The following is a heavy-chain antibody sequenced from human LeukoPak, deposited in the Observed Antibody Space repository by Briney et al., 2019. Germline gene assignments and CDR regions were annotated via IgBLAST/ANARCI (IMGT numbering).Heavy chain of an antibody. Sequence: ASVKVSCKTSGYTFTGYYMHWVRQAPGQGLEWMGWINPNSGGTNYAQKFQGRVTMTRDTSISTAYMELSRLRSDDTAVYYCARGARATVTTYYFDYWGQGTLDTVSS. CDR1: GYTFTGYY. J-gene: IGHJ4*02. CDR2: INPNSGGT. CDR3: ARGARATVTTYYFDY. D-gene: IGHD4-17*01. V-gene: IGHV1-2*02.